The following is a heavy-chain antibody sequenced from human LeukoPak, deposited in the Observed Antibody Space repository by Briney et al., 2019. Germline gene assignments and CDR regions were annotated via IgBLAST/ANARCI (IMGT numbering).Heavy chain of an antibody. Sequence: SETLSLTCTVSGGSISSSSYYWGWIRQPPGKGLEWIGEINHSGSTNYNPSLKSRVTISVDTSKNQLSLKLSSVTAADTAVYYCARTRVYDSSGYYPNFDYWGQGTLVTVSS. D-gene: IGHD3-22*01. CDR1: GGSISSSSYY. CDR3: ARTRVYDSSGYYPNFDY. CDR2: INHSGST. V-gene: IGHV4-39*07. J-gene: IGHJ4*02.